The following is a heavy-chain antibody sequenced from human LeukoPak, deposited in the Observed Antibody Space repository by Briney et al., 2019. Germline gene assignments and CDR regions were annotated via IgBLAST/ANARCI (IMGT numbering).Heavy chain of an antibody. J-gene: IGHJ4*02. CDR1: GFTFSSYG. CDR2: ISYDGSNK. Sequence: GGSLRLSCAASGFTFSSYGMHWVRQAPGKGLEWVAVISYDGSNKYYADSVKGRFTISRDNSKNTLYLQMNSLRAEDTAVHYCAKSGGMATIFYFDYWGQGTLVTFSS. V-gene: IGHV3-30*18. CDR3: AKSGGMATIFYFDY. D-gene: IGHD5-24*01.